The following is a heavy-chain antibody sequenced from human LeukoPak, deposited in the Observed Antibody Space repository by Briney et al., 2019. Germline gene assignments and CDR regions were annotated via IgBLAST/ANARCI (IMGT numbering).Heavy chain of an antibody. CDR3: AVDTPVIDAQIDY. J-gene: IGHJ4*02. Sequence: GGSLRLSCTASGFIFSHAWMNWARQAPGKGLQWLGRIRSGGAREYAAPAQGRFTISRDDSRNTVYLEMNDLDTDDTAVYFCAVDTPVIDAQIDYWGQGTLVTVSS. CDR2: IRSGGAR. V-gene: IGHV3-15*01. D-gene: IGHD3-16*02. CDR1: GFIFSHAW.